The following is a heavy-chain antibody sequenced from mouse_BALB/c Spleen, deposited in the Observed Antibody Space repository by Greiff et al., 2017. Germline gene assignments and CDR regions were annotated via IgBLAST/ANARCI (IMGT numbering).Heavy chain of an antibody. CDR3: ASPHYYGMSPFAY. CDR1: GYTFTSYW. D-gene: IGHD1-1*01. Sequence: QVQLQQPGAELVKPGASVKLSCKASGYTFTSYWMHWVKQRPGQGLEWIGEINPSNGRTNYNEKFKSKATLTVDKSSSTAYMQLSSLTSEDSAVYYCASPHYYGMSPFAYWGQGTLVTVSA. J-gene: IGHJ3*01. CDR2: INPSNGRT. V-gene: IGHV1S81*02.